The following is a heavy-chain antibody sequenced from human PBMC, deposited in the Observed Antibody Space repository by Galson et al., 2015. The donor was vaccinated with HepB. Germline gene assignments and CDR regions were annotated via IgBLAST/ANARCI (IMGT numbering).Heavy chain of an antibody. CDR1: GFTFSSYS. CDR3: ARDQIAAAGRYGDAFDI. J-gene: IGHJ3*02. V-gene: IGHV3-21*01. Sequence: SLRLSCAASGFTFSSYSMDWVRQAPGKGLEWVSSISSSSSYIYYADSVKGRFTISRDNSKNTLYLQMNSLRAEDTAVYYCARDQIAAAGRYGDAFDIWGQGTMVTVSS. D-gene: IGHD6-13*01. CDR2: ISSSSSYI.